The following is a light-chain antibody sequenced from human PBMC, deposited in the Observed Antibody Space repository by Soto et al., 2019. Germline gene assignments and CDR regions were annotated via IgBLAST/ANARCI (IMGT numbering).Light chain of an antibody. CDR1: QTLSTNS. CDR3: QQYNQWPPYT. J-gene: IGKJ2*01. CDR2: AAS. V-gene: IGKV3-20*01. Sequence: EIVLTQSPGTLSLSPGERATLSCRASQTLSTNSLAWYQQRPGQTPRLLIYAASTRDTDIPDRFNGSGSGTDFALTISRLEPEDFALYYCQQYNQWPPYTFGQGTRVEMK.